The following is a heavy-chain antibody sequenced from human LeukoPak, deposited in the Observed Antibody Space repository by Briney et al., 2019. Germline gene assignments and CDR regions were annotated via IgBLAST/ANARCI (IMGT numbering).Heavy chain of an antibody. V-gene: IGHV1-2*02. CDR1: GYTFTGYY. Sequence: EASVKVSCKASGYTFTGYYMHWVRQAPGQGLEWMGWINPNSGGTNYAQKFQGRVTMTRDTSISTAYMELSRLRSDDTAVYYCAREPSPYCGGDCYSGGFDYWGQGTLVTVSS. CDR3: AREPSPYCGGDCYSGGFDY. D-gene: IGHD2-21*02. CDR2: INPNSGGT. J-gene: IGHJ4*02.